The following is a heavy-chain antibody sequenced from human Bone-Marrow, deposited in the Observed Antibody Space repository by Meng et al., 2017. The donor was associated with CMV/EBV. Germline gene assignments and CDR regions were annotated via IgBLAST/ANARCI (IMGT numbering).Heavy chain of an antibody. CDR3: ARDRESSSWYRGAFDI. CDR1: GGTFRNYA. J-gene: IGHJ3*02. D-gene: IGHD6-13*01. CDR2: IIPSVGIA. Sequence: SVKVSCKTSGGTFRNYAISWVRQAPGQGLEWMGGIIPSVGIANYAQKFQGRVTITTDESTNTGYMELSGLRSDDTAVYFCARDRESSSWYRGAFDIWGQGTMVTVSS. V-gene: IGHV1-69*05.